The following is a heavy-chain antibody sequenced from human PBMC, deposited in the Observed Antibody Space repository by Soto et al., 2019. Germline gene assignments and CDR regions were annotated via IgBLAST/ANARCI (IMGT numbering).Heavy chain of an antibody. CDR1: GFSLSNARMG. CDR3: ARIIPPKANYYYYYGMDV. V-gene: IGHV2-26*01. CDR2: IFSKYEK. Sequence: SGPTLVNPTDTLTLTCTVSGFSLSNARMGVSWIRQPPRKALEWLAHIFSKYEKSYCTSLKSRFTPSKDTSKSQVVLTMTNMDPVDTATYYCARIIPPKANYYYYYGMDVWGQGTTVTVSS. J-gene: IGHJ6*02. D-gene: IGHD2-2*02.